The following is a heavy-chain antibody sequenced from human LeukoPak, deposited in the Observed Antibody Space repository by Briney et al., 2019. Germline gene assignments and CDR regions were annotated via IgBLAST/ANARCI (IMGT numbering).Heavy chain of an antibody. J-gene: IGHJ4*02. CDR2: IYYSGST. CDR1: GRSISSYY. CDR3: ARAGSIVGATPPVY. V-gene: IGHV4-59*01. Sequence: SETLSLTCTVSGRSISSYYWSWNRQPPGKGLEWNGYIYYSGSTNYNPSLKSRVTISVDTSKNQFSLKLSFVTAADTAVYYCARAGSIVGATPPVYWGQGTLVTVSS. D-gene: IGHD1-26*01.